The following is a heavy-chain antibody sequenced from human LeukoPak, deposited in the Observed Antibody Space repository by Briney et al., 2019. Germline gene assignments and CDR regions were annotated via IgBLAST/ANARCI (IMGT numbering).Heavy chain of an antibody. Sequence: SETLSLTCAVSGYSISSGYYWGWIRQPPGKGLEWIGKNYHNGVTYYNPSLKSRVPISVDTSKNQFSLKLSSVTAADTAVYYCARDFPCSSTSCYGAPYWGQGTLVTVSS. CDR3: ARDFPCSSTSCYGAPY. CDR2: NYHNGVT. D-gene: IGHD2-2*01. CDR1: GYSISSGYY. J-gene: IGHJ4*02. V-gene: IGHV4-38-2*02.